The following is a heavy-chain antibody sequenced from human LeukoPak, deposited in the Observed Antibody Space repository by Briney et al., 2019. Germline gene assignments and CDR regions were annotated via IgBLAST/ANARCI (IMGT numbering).Heavy chain of an antibody. CDR2: INHSGST. Sequence: TSETLSLTCAVYGGSFSGYYWSWIRQPPGKGLEWIGEINHSGSTNYNPSLKSRVTISVDTSKNQFSLKLSSVTAADTDVYYCARGLVVDAFDIWGQGTMVTVSS. J-gene: IGHJ3*02. CDR1: GGSFSGYY. D-gene: IGHD2-15*01. V-gene: IGHV4-34*01. CDR3: ARGLVVDAFDI.